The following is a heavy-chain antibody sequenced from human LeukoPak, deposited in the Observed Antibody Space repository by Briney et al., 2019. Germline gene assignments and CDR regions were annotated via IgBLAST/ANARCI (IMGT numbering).Heavy chain of an antibody. CDR3: AREVIDFWSGSGWFDP. V-gene: IGHV3-20*01. CDR2: INWNGGST. Sequence: PGGSLRLSCAASGFTFDDYGMSWVRQAPGKGLEWVSGINWNGGSTGYADSVKGRFTISRDNAKNSLYLQMSSLRAEDTALYHCAREVIDFWSGSGWFDPWGQGTLVTVSS. D-gene: IGHD3-3*01. J-gene: IGHJ5*02. CDR1: GFTFDDYG.